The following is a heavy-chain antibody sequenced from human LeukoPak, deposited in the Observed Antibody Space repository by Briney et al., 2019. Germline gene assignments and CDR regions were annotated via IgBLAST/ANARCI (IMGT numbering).Heavy chain of an antibody. J-gene: IGHJ3*02. D-gene: IGHD3-22*01. CDR2: IYAGDSDT. CDR1: GYSFTYYW. V-gene: IGHV5-51*01. CDR3: ARSRRRNYYDSSVDAFDI. Sequence: GESLKISCQGSGYSFTYYWIAWVRRMPGKGLEWMGIIYAGDSDTRYSPSFQGQVTISVDKSISTAYLQWSSLKASDTAMYFCARSRRRNYYDSSVDAFDIWGQGTMVTVSS.